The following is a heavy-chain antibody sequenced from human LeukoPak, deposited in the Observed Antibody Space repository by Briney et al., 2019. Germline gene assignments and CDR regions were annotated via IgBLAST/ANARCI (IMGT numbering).Heavy chain of an antibody. D-gene: IGHD5-12*01. Sequence: GRSLRLSCVASGFTLSTFSMDWVRQAPGPQREWVSYIGRSSDTIYYSASVKGRFTISRDNAKNSLYLQMNSLRDEDTAVYYCARDISGYDFGFDYWGQGTLVTVSS. CDR2: IGRSSDTI. J-gene: IGHJ4*02. V-gene: IGHV3-48*02. CDR3: ARDISGYDFGFDY. CDR1: GFTLSTFS.